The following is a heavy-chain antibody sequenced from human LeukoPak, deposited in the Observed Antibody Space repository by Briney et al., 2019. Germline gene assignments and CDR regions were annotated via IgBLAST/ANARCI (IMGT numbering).Heavy chain of an antibody. D-gene: IGHD3-16*02. CDR2: ISDSGGST. CDR1: GFTFSSYA. V-gene: IGHV3-23*01. CDR3: ARGGPDYVWGSYRPYYFDY. J-gene: IGHJ4*02. Sequence: PGGSLRLSCAASGFTFSSYAMSWVRQVPGKGLEWVSVISDSGGSTYNADSVKGRFTISRDNAKNSLYLQMNSLRAEDTAVYYCARGGPDYVWGSYRPYYFDYWGQGTLVTVSS.